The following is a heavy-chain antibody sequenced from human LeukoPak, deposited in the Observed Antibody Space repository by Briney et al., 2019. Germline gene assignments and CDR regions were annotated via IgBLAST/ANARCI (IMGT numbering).Heavy chain of an antibody. V-gene: IGHV1-18*01. J-gene: IGHJ4*02. CDR2: ISVKNGDT. Sequence: ASVKVSCKASGYTFSNYGISWVRQAPGQGLEWMGWISVKNGDTTYAQKLQGRVTMTIDTSTSTAYMELRSLTSDDTAVYYCARDQSRVGGTRPVDFWRQGTLVTVSS. CDR3: ARDQSRVGGTRPVDF. D-gene: IGHD1-26*01. CDR1: GYTFSNYG.